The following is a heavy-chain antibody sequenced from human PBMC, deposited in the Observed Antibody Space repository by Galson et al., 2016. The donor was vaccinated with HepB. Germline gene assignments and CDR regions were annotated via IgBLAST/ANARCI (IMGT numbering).Heavy chain of an antibody. CDR2: ISSSSRYT. V-gene: IGHV3-11*05. CDR1: GFTFSDYY. J-gene: IGHJ4*02. CDR3: ARDLDYGGNGFDY. Sequence: SLSLSCAASGFTFSDYYMSWIRQAPGKGLEWISYISSSSRYTNYVDSVKGRFTISRDNAKNSLYLQMNSLRAEDTAVYYCARDLDYGGNGFDYWGQGTLVTVSS. D-gene: IGHD4-23*01.